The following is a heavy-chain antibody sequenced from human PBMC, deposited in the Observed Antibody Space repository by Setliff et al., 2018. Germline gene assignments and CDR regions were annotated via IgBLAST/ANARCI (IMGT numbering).Heavy chain of an antibody. J-gene: IGHJ4*02. D-gene: IGHD2-2*01. CDR2: VSGGGDTT. Sequence: LRLSCAASGFTFSSYAMSWVRQAPGKGLNWVSAVSGGGDTTFYAASVKGRFTISRDNSKNTVYLQMNSLRAEDTALYYCVKAHYCRSTSCAFDYWGQGALVTVS. CDR1: GFTFSSYA. V-gene: IGHV3-23*01. CDR3: VKAHYCRSTSCAFDY.